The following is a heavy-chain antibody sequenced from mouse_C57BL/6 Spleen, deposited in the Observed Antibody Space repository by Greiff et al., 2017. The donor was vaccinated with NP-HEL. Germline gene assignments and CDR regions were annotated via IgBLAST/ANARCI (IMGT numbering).Heavy chain of an antibody. CDR2: IDPSDSET. J-gene: IGHJ4*01. V-gene: IGHV1-52*01. D-gene: IGHD2-4*01. CDR1: GYTFTSYW. Sequence: QVQLQQPGAELVRPGSSVKLSCKASGYTFTSYWMHWVKQRPIQGLEWIGNIDPSDSETHYNQKFKDKATLTVDKSSSTAYMQLSSLTSEDSAVYYCARQGDYDGTGYYYAMDYWGQGTSVTVSS. CDR3: ARQGDYDGTGYYYAMDY.